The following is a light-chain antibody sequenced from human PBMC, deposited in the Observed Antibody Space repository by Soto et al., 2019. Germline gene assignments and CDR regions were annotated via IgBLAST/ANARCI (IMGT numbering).Light chain of an antibody. V-gene: IGKV3-15*01. CDR1: QAIRCK. CDR3: LQYHNWPQT. Sequence: ETVMTQSPATLSVSPGERATLSCRASQAIRCKLAWYQQRPGQTPRLLIYATSTRATDVPARFSGSGSGTEFALTLRGLQSEDFAVYFCLQYHNWPQTFGPGTKVDVK. J-gene: IGKJ3*01. CDR2: ATS.